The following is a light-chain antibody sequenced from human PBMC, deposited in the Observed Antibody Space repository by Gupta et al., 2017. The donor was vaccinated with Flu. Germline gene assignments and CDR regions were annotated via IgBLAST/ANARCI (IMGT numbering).Light chain of an antibody. CDR2: GAS. CDR1: QDIDNS. Sequence: PSSLSASVGDRVTITCQASQDIDNSLNWYQQKPGKAPKLLIYGASNLETGVPSRFSGSGSGTDFTLTISSLQPEDIATYYCQHYHNIPPTFGGGTKVEIK. J-gene: IGKJ4*01. V-gene: IGKV1-33*01. CDR3: QHYHNIPPT.